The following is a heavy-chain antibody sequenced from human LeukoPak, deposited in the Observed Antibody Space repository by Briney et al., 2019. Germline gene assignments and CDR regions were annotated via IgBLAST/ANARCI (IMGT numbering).Heavy chain of an antibody. Sequence: SETLSLTCTVSGGSITPYYWSWIRQTPGKGLEWIGYILYSGTTTNYNPSLKSRVTISVDTSKNQFSLKLSSVTAADTAVYYCARVGDWNDLVYWGQGTLVTVSS. J-gene: IGHJ4*02. CDR2: ILYSGTTT. CDR3: ARVGDWNDLVY. D-gene: IGHD1-1*01. V-gene: IGHV4-59*01. CDR1: GGSITPYY.